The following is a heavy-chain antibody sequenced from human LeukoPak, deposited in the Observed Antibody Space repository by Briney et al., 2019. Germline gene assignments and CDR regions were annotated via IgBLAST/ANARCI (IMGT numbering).Heavy chain of an antibody. Sequence: GASVKVSCKASGGTFSSYAISWVRQAPGQGLEWMGRINPNSSGTNYAQKCQGRVTMTRDTSISTAYMELSRLRSDDTAVYYCARGLSYGPRGHWGQGTLVTVSS. V-gene: IGHV1-2*06. CDR1: GGTFSSYA. CDR3: ARGLSYGPRGH. J-gene: IGHJ4*02. D-gene: IGHD5-18*01. CDR2: INPNSSGT.